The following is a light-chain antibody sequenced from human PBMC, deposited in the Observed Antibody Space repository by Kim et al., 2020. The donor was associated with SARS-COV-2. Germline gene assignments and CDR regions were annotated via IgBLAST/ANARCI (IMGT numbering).Light chain of an antibody. CDR2: DAS. J-gene: IGKJ5*01. V-gene: IGKV1-33*01. CDR3: QQYDNLPIT. CDR1: QDISNY. Sequence: ASVGDRVTITCQASQDISNYLNWYQQKPGKAPKLLIYDASNLETGVPSRFSGSGSGTDFTFTISSLQPVDIVTYYCQQYDNLPITFGQGTRLEIK.